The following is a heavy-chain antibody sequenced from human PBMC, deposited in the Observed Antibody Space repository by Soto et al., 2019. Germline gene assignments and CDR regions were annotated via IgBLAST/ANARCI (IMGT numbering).Heavy chain of an antibody. Sequence: ASVKVSCKASGYTFTSYYMHWVRQAPGHGLEWMGIINPSGGSTSYAQKFQGRVTMTRDTSTSTVYMELSSLRSEDTAVYYCARGAPLTMVPGVIGLYYYGMDVWGQGTTVTVSS. CDR1: GYTFTSYY. CDR3: ARGAPLTMVPGVIGLYYYGMDV. CDR2: INPSGGST. J-gene: IGHJ6*02. V-gene: IGHV1-46*01. D-gene: IGHD3-10*01.